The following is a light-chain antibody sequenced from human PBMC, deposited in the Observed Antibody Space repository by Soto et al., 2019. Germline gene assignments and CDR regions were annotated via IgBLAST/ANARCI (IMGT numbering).Light chain of an antibody. CDR2: GAS. J-gene: IGKJ5*01. CDR1: QTIRSTY. Sequence: EIVLTQSPATLSLSPGEGVTLSCRASQTIRSTYLAWYQQKPGQAPRVLIFGASSRATGIPDRFSGSGSGTEFTLTFSRLEPEDSGVFYCQHYGSSVITFGRGTRLEIK. CDR3: QHYGSSVIT. V-gene: IGKV3-20*01.